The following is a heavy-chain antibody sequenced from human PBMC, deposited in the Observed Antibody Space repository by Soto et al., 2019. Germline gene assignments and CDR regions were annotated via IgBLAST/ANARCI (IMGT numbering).Heavy chain of an antibody. J-gene: IGHJ2*01. V-gene: IGHV3-73*01. D-gene: IGHD6-19*01. CDR2: IRSKANKYAT. CDR3: TSPRIAVAGVFWYFDL. Sequence: DVQLVESGGGLVQPGGSLKLSCAASGFSISGSAMHWVRQASGKGLEWIGRIRSKANKYATSYAASVGGRFTISRDDSKNTAFLEMNDLKTEDSAVYFCTSPRIAVAGVFWYFDLWGRGTLVTVSS. CDR1: GFSISGSA.